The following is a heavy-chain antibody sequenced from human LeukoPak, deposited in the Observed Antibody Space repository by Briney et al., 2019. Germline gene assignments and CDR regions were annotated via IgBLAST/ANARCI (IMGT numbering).Heavy chain of an antibody. D-gene: IGHD6-13*01. CDR3: ARDRVEARTLYSSSWYLHYGMDV. Sequence: GASVKVSCKASGGTFSSYAISWVRQAPGQGLEWMGGIIPIFGTANYAQKFRGRVTITADESTSTAYMELSSLRSEDTAVYYCARDRVEARTLYSSSWYLHYGMDVWGQGTTVTVSS. CDR1: GGTFSSYA. V-gene: IGHV1-69*13. CDR2: IIPIFGTA. J-gene: IGHJ6*02.